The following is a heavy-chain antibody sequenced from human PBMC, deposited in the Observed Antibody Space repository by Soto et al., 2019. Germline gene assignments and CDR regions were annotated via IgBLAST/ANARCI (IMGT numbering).Heavy chain of an antibody. J-gene: IGHJ6*02. V-gene: IGHV1-69*13. CDR1: GGTFSSYA. D-gene: IGHD4-17*01. CDR3: ARDTNYGEYYYGMEV. Sequence: SVKVSCKASGGTFSSYAISWVRQAPGQGLEWMGGIIPIFGTANYAQKFQGRVTITADESTSTAYMELSSLRSEDTAVYYCARDTNYGEYYYGMEVWGQGTTVTVSS. CDR2: IIPIFGTA.